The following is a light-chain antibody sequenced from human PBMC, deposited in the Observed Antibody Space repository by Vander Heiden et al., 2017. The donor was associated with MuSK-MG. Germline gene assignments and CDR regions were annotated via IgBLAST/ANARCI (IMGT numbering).Light chain of an antibody. Sequence: QSALTQPPSAAGSPGQSVTISCTGTSSDVGGYNHVSWHQQHPGDAPKLIIFEVTKRPSGVPVRFSASKSGTTASLTVSGLPAEDDADYYCTPYASINNFVFGTGTKITVL. V-gene: IGLV2-8*01. CDR2: EVT. CDR3: TPYASINNFV. CDR1: SSDVGGYNH. J-gene: IGLJ1*01.